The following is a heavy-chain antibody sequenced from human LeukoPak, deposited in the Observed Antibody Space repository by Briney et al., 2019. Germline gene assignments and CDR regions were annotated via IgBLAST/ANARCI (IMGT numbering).Heavy chain of an antibody. D-gene: IGHD2-15*01. J-gene: IGHJ5*02. CDR2: INRSGST. V-gene: IGHV4-34*01. CDR3: ARHRGYCSGGSCYHNWFDP. Sequence: SETLSLTCAVYGGSFSGYYWSWIRQPPGKGLEWIGEINRSGSTNYNPSLKSRVTISVDTSKNQFSLKLSSVTAADTAVYYCARHRGYCSGGSCYHNWFDPWGQGTLVTVSS. CDR1: GGSFSGYY.